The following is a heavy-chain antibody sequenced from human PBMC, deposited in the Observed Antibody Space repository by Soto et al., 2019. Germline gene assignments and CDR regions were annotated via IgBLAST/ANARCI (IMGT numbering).Heavy chain of an antibody. CDR3: ARAVAVAADFDY. V-gene: IGHV1-18*01. J-gene: IGHJ4*02. D-gene: IGHD6-19*01. Sequence: ASVKVSCKASGYSFSYYGINWVRQAPGQGLEWMGWINTKTGHRNYAQKFEDRLTMTTATSTDTVYMELKRLRSDDTAVYYCARAVAVAADFDYWGQGTLVTVSS. CDR1: GYSFSYYG. CDR2: INTKTGHR.